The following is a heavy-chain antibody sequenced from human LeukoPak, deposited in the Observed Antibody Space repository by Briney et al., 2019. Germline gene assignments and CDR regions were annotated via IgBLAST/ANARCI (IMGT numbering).Heavy chain of an antibody. Sequence: GGSLRLSCAASGFIFSSYAMSWVRQAPGKGLEWVSAISGSGGSTYYADSVKGRFTISRDNSKNTLYLQMNSLRAEDTAVYYCAKTRYSYGYNYFDYWGQGTLVTVSS. D-gene: IGHD5-18*01. V-gene: IGHV3-23*01. J-gene: IGHJ4*02. CDR2: ISGSGGST. CDR1: GFIFSSYA. CDR3: AKTRYSYGYNYFDY.